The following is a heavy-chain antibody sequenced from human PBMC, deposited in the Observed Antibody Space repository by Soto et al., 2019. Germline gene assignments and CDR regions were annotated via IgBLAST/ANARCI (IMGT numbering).Heavy chain of an antibody. J-gene: IGHJ4*02. D-gene: IGHD6-19*01. Sequence: ASVKVSCKASGYTFTSYAMHWVRQAPGQRLEWMGWINAGNGNTKYSQKFQGRVTITRDKSTSTAYMELSSLRSEDTAVYYCARGEAVAGLGFDYWGQGTLVTVSS. CDR3: ARGEAVAGLGFDY. CDR2: INAGNGNT. CDR1: GYTFTSYA. V-gene: IGHV1-3*01.